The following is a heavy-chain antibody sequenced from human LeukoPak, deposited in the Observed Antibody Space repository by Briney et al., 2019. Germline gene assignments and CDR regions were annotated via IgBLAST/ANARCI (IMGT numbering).Heavy chain of an antibody. CDR2: IGGSSRTI. Sequence: GGSLRLSCAASGFTFSGYYMNWVRQAPGKGLKWVSSIGGSSRTIYYADSVKGRCTVSRDNAKNSLFLQMNSLRAEDTAVYFCARAIFGVAQPPHYFYYYMDVWGKGTTVTVSS. J-gene: IGHJ6*03. CDR1: GFTFSGYY. V-gene: IGHV3-21*01. D-gene: IGHD3-3*01. CDR3: ARAIFGVAQPPHYFYYYMDV.